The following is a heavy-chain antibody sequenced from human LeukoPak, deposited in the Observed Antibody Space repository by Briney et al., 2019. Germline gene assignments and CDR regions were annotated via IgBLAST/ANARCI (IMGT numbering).Heavy chain of an antibody. V-gene: IGHV1-58*02. CDR1: GFTFTSSA. J-gene: IGHJ5*02. CDR2: IVVGSGNT. D-gene: IGHD3-9*01. CDR3: AGGLLDILTGSLYWFDP. Sequence: SVKVSCKASGFTFTSSAMQWVRQARGQRLEWIGWIVVGSGNTNYAQKFQERVTITRDMSTSTAYMELSSLRSEDTAVYYCAGGLLDILTGSLYWFDPWGQGTLVTVSS.